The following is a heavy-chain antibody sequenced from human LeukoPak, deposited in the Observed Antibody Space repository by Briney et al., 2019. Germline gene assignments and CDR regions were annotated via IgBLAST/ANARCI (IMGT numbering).Heavy chain of an antibody. CDR2: LYYSGST. D-gene: IGHD2-2*01. CDR1: GGSISSYY. Sequence: SETLSLTCTVSGGSISSYYWNWIRQPPGKGLEWIGYLYYSGSTNYNPSLKSRVTISVDTSNNQFSLKLSSVTAADTAVYYCARKGGWNQLLGKPYYYYGMDVWGQGTTDTVSS. V-gene: IGHV4-59*01. J-gene: IGHJ6*02. CDR3: ARKGGWNQLLGKPYYYYGMDV.